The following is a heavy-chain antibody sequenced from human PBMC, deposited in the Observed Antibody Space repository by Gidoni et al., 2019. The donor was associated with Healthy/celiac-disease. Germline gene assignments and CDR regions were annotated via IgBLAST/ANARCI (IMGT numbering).Heavy chain of an antibody. CDR2: INPNSGGT. CDR3: ARGGDYEDY. Sequence: QVQLVQTGAEVMKPGASVKVSCKASGYTFTGYYMHWVRQAPGQGLEWMGWINPNSGGTNYAKKFKVRVTMTRDTSISTAYMELSRLKSDDTARYYCARGGDYEDYWGQGTLVTVSS. J-gene: IGHJ4*02. V-gene: IGHV1-2*02. D-gene: IGHD4-17*01. CDR1: GYTFTGYY.